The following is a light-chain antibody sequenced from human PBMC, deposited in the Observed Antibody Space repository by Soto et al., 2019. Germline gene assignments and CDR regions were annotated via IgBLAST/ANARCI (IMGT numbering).Light chain of an antibody. V-gene: IGLV2-8*01. CDR2: EVT. J-gene: IGLJ1*01. CDR1: SSDVGSYNY. Sequence: QSALTQPPSASWSPGQSVTISCTGTSSDVGSYNYVSWYQQHPGKAPKLMIYEVTKRPSGVPDRFSGSKSGNTASLTVSGLQAEDEADYYCTSYAGSNNFGIFGTGTKLTVL. CDR3: TSYAGSNNFGI.